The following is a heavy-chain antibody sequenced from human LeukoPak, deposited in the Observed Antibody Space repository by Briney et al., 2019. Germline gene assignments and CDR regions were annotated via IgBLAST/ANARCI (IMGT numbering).Heavy chain of an antibody. D-gene: IGHD2-2*01. Sequence: SETLSPTCAVDGGSFGYFWSWIRQPPGKGLEWIGEINPSGVVHYNPSLKSRVSISIDTSKNQFSLNLNSVTAADTAIYYCATYCSVTNCHAGLDYWGQGTLVTVSS. V-gene: IGHV4-34*01. CDR2: INPSGVV. CDR1: GGSFGYF. J-gene: IGHJ4*02. CDR3: ATYCSVTNCHAGLDY.